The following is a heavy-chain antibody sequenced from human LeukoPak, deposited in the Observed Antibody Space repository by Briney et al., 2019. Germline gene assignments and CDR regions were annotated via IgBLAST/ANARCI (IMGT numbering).Heavy chain of an antibody. D-gene: IGHD5-12*01. CDR3: ATGTSGYDWDY. CDR2: ISSSGSDT. CDR1: GFPFSSFP. J-gene: IGHJ4*02. V-gene: IGHV3-23*01. Sequence: GGSLRLSCAASGFPFSSFPMSWVRQAPGKGLEWVSGISSSGSDTYYTDSVKGRFTISRDSSKKTVYLQMNSLRPEDTAVYYCATGTSGYDWDYWGPGTLVSVSS.